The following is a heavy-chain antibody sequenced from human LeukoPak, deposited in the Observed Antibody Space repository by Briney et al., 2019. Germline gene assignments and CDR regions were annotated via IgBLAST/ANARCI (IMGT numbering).Heavy chain of an antibody. CDR1: GGSFSGYY. CDR3: ARLAGTIFGVVIMSIYWFDP. CDR2: INHSGNI. Sequence: SETLSLTCAVYGGSFSGYYWTWIRQPPGKGLEWIGEINHSGNINYNPSLKSRLTISVDTSKNQFSLKLSSMTAADTAVYYCARLAGTIFGVVIMSIYWFDPWGQGTLVTVSS. V-gene: IGHV4-34*01. D-gene: IGHD3-3*01. J-gene: IGHJ5*02.